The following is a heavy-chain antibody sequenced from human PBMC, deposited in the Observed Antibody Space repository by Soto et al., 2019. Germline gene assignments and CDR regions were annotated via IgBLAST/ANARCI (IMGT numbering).Heavy chain of an antibody. CDR3: TRGPSYDSSALAAFDI. V-gene: IGHV3-49*04. CDR1: GFTFGDYA. CDR2: IRSKAYGGTT. Sequence: GGSLRLSCTASGFTFGDYAMSWVRQAPGKGLEWVGFIRSKAYGGTTEYAASVKGRFTISRDDSKSIAYLQMNSLKTEDTAVYYCTRGPSYDSSALAAFDIWGQGTMVTVSS. J-gene: IGHJ3*02. D-gene: IGHD3-22*01.